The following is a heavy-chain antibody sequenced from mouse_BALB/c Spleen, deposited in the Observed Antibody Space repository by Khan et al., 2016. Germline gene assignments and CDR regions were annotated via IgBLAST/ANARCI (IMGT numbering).Heavy chain of an antibody. CDR3: VRHYYAMDY. V-gene: IGHV10-1*02. CDR2: IRSKSNNYAT. CDR1: GFTFNTYA. Sequence: EVQLVESGGGLVQPKGSLKLSCAASGFTFNTYAMNWVRQAPGKGLEWVARIRSKSNNYATYYADSVKDRFTISRDDSQSMLYLQMNNLKAEDTAMYYCVRHYYAMDYWGHGTSVTVSS. J-gene: IGHJ4*01.